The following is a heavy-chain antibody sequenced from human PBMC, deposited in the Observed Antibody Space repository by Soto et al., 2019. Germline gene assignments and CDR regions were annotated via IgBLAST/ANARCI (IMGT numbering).Heavy chain of an antibody. V-gene: IGHV4-30-4*01. Sequence: SETLSLTCTVSGGSISSGDYYWSWIRQPPGKGLEWIGYIYYSGSTYYNPSLKSRVTISVDTSKDQFSLKLSSVTAADTAVYYCARDATVRSFDYWGQGTLVTVSS. D-gene: IGHD3-10*01. CDR3: ARDATVRSFDY. J-gene: IGHJ4*02. CDR2: IYYSGST. CDR1: GGSISSGDYY.